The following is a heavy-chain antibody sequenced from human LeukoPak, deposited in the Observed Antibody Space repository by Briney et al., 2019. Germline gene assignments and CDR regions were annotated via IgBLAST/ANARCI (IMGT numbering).Heavy chain of an antibody. CDR3: ARALRWLQLRGGFDY. D-gene: IGHD5-24*01. V-gene: IGHV3-30*03. CDR2: ISYDGSNK. Sequence: GGSLRLSCAASGFTFSSYSMNWVRQAPGKGLEWVAVISYDGSNKYYADSVKGRFTISRDNSKNTLYLQMNSLRAEDTAVYYCARALRWLQLRGGFDYWGQGTLVTVSS. J-gene: IGHJ4*02. CDR1: GFTFSSYS.